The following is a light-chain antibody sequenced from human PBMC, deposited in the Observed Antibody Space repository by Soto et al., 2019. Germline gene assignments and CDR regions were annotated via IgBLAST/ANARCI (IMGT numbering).Light chain of an antibody. CDR2: QAS. Sequence: DIQMTQSPSTPSASVGGRVTITCRASQSVSSWLAWYQQKPGKAPKLLIYQASSLENEVPSRFSGSGSGTEFTLTIRSLQTADSATYSCHQYGSYSQTFGQGTKVDIK. J-gene: IGKJ1*01. CDR3: HQYGSYSQT. CDR1: QSVSSW. V-gene: IGKV1-5*03.